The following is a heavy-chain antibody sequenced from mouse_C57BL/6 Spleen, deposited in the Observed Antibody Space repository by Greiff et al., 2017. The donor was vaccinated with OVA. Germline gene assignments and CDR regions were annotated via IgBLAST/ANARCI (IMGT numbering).Heavy chain of an antibody. CDR2: INPNYGTT. D-gene: IGHD4-1*01. CDR1: GYSFTDYN. Sequence: LEESGPELVKPGASVKISCKASGYSFTDYNMNWVKQSNGKSLEWIGVINPNYGTTSYNQKFKGKATLTVDQSSSTAYMQLNSLTSEDSAVYYCARGKTGDRGYWYFDVWGTGTTVTVSS. CDR3: ARGKTGDRGYWYFDV. V-gene: IGHV1-39*01. J-gene: IGHJ1*03.